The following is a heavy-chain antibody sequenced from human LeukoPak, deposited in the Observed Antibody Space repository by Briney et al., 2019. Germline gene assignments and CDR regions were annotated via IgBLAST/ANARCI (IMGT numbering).Heavy chain of an antibody. CDR1: GGSISNYF. V-gene: IGHV4-4*07. CDR2: IYSSGST. D-gene: IGHD1-7*01. Sequence: SETLSLTCSVSGGSISNYFWSWIRQPAGKGLEWIGRIYSSGSTNYNPSLNSRVTMTADTSKNEFSLKLTSVTAADTAIYYCTKDTGWNYLDWFDPWGQGTLVTVSS. J-gene: IGHJ5*02. CDR3: TKDTGWNYLDWFDP.